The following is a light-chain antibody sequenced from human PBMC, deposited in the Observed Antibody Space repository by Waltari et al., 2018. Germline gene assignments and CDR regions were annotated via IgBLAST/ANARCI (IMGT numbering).Light chain of an antibody. CDR2: HVN. CDR3: SSFSRRANIV. V-gene: IGLV2-14*01. Sequence: QSALTQPASVSGSPGQSITISCTGTSSDIGFYAYVSWYQQYPGKAPTLIIYHVNNRPSGVSSRFSASKSGNAASLTISGLQGEDEADYYCSSFSRRANIVFGSGTKVTVL. J-gene: IGLJ1*01. CDR1: SSDIGFYAY.